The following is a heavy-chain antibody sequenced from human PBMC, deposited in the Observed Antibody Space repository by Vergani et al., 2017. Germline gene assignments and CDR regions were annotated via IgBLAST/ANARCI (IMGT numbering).Heavy chain of an antibody. CDR3: AKANPRNSGYEYLYYYHARYV. Sequence: EVQLLESGGDLVQPGGSLRLSCAASGFTFNHYAMNWVRQAPGKGLEWVSGISGSGGSTYYAGSVKGRFTISRDSSKNTLYLQMNSLSAGDTAVYYCAKANPRNSGYEYLYYYHARYVWGQGTTVTISS. J-gene: IGHJ6*02. D-gene: IGHD5-12*01. CDR1: GFTFNHYA. V-gene: IGHV3-23*01. CDR2: ISGSGGST.